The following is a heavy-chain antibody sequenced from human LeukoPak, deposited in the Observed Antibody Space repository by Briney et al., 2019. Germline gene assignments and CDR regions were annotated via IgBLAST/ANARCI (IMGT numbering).Heavy chain of an antibody. V-gene: IGHV3-23*01. Sequence: GGSLRLSCAASGFSFLTYAMTWVRQAPGKGLEWVSTVTGSGGRAYYAYSVKGRFTISRDNSKNTVYLQMDSLRSEDTAVYYCAKPGEFDYGMDVWGQGTTVTVSS. CDR1: GFSFLTYA. J-gene: IGHJ6*02. CDR2: VTGSGGRA. CDR3: AKPGEFDYGMDV. D-gene: IGHD3-10*01.